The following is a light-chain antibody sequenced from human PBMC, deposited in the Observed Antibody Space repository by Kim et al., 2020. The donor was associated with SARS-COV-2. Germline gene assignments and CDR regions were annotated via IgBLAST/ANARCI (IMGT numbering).Light chain of an antibody. CDR2: DAF. V-gene: IGKV1-8*01. J-gene: IGKJ4*01. CDR3: QQHYIYPLT. Sequence: ASTGDRVTITCRASQDISNSLAWYQQKPGKAPELLIYDAFTLQSGDSPRFSGSRSGTDFTLTISSLQSEDFATYYCQQHYIYPLTFGGGTKVDIK. CDR1: QDISNS.